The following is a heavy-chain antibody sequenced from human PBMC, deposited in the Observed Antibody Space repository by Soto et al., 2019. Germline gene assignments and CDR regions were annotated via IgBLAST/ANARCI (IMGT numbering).Heavy chain of an antibody. Sequence: EVQLLESGGGLVQPGGSLRLSCAASGFTFSSYAMSWVRQAPGKGLEWVSAISGSGGSTYYADSVKGRFTISRDNSKNTLYLQMNSLRAEDTAVYYCANGIDVVPAATSGGYWGQGTLVTVSS. J-gene: IGHJ4*02. CDR3: ANGIDVVPAATSGGY. CDR1: GFTFSSYA. D-gene: IGHD2-2*01. CDR2: ISGSGGST. V-gene: IGHV3-23*01.